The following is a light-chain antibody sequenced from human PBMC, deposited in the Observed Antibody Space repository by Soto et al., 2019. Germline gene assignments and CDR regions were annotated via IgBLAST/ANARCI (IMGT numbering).Light chain of an antibody. CDR3: QQYHSAPDT. CDR2: GAS. CDR1: QSLSRSN. J-gene: IGKJ2*01. Sequence: EIVLTQSPGTLSLSPGERATLSCRASQSLSRSNLAWYQQKPGQAPRVLIYGASSRATGIPDRFSGSGSGTDFTLTISRLESEDFAVYYCQQYHSAPDTFGQGTKLEIK. V-gene: IGKV3-20*01.